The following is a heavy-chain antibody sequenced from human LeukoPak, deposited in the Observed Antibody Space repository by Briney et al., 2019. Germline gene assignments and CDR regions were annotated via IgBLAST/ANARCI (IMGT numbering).Heavy chain of an antibody. D-gene: IGHD3-10*01. Sequence: GGLRLSCAAFGFTFSSYGMSWVRQAPGKGLEWVSAISGSGGSTYYADSVKGRFTISRDNSKNTLYLQMNSLRAEDTAVYYCAKDLSMVRGVINTPDYWGQGTLVTVSS. CDR1: GFTFSSYG. J-gene: IGHJ4*02. CDR3: AKDLSMVRGVINTPDY. CDR2: ISGSGGST. V-gene: IGHV3-23*01.